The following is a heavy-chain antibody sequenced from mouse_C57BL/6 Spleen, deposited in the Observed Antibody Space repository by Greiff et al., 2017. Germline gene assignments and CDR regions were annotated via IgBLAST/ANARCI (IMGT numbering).Heavy chain of an antibody. CDR2: IYPGDGDT. D-gene: IGHD1-1*01. CDR1: VYAFSSSW. Sequence: VQLQQSGPELVQPGASVTISCTASVYAFSSSWLNLVKQRPGKGLAWIGRIYPGDGDTNYNGKFKGKATLTADKSSSTAYMQLSSLTSEDSAVYFCARGFYYGSSYAMDYWGQGTSVTVSS. V-gene: IGHV1-82*01. J-gene: IGHJ4*01. CDR3: ARGFYYGSSYAMDY.